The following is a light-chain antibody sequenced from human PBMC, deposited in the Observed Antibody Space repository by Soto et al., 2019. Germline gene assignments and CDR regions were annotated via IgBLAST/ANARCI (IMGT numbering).Light chain of an antibody. CDR3: SSFTGSSPLV. V-gene: IGLV2-18*02. CDR1: SSDVGSYNR. J-gene: IGLJ2*01. Sequence: QSALTQPPSVSGSPGQSVTISCTGTSSDVGSYNRVSWYQQPPGTAPKLMIYEVSNRPSGVPDSFSGSKSGNTASLTISGLQAEDEADYYCSSFTGSSPLVFGGGTKLTVL. CDR2: EVS.